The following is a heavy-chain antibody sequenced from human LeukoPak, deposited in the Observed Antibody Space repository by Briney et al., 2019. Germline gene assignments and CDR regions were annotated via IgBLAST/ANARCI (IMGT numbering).Heavy chain of an antibody. CDR3: AKGQELDDGVFDS. J-gene: IGHJ4*02. D-gene: IGHD1-1*01. CDR1: GFTFGSYE. CDR2: IRGTGDST. Sequence: GGSLRLSCAASGFTFGSYEMTWVRQAPGKGLEWVSTIRGTGDSTHYADSVKGRFIISRDKSKNMLYLQMNGLRAEDTAIYYCAKGQELDDGVFDSWGQGTLVTVSS. V-gene: IGHV3-23*01.